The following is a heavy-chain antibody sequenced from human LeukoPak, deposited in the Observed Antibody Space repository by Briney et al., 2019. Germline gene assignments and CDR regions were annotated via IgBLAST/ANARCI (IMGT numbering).Heavy chain of an antibody. D-gene: IGHD5-12*01. CDR1: GGSISSYY. J-gene: IGHJ4*02. V-gene: IGHV4-59*01. CDR2: IYYSGST. CDR3: ARYQWLRIFDY. Sequence: SESLSLTCNVSGGSISSYYWSWIRQPPGKGLEWIGYIYYSGSTNYNPSLKSRVTISVDTSKNQFSLKLSSVTAADTAVYYCARYQWLRIFDYWGQGTLVTVSS.